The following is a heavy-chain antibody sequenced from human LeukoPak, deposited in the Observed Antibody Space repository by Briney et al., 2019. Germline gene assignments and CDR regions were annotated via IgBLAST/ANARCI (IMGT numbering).Heavy chain of an antibody. CDR1: GFTFSNAW. D-gene: IGHD2-2*01. CDR3: TTNSKWHYCSSTSCYYYYYYMDV. J-gene: IGHJ6*03. V-gene: IGHV3-15*01. CDR2: IKSKTVGGTT. Sequence: GGSLRLSCAASGFTFSNAWMSWVRQAPGKGLEWVGRIKSKTVGGTTDYAAPVKGRFTISRDDSKNTLYLQMNSLKTEDTAVYYCTTNSKWHYCSSTSCYYYYYYMDVWGKGTTVTVSS.